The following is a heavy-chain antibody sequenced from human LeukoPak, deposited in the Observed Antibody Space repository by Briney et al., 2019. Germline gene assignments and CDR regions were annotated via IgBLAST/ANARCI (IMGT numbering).Heavy chain of an antibody. CDR2: ISSSSSTI. J-gene: IGHJ4*02. V-gene: IGHV3-48*01. CDR3: ARHMVRGAFNY. CDR1: GFTFSSYS. Sequence: GGSLRLSCAASGFTFSSYSMNWVRQAPGKGLEGVSYISSSSSTIYYADSVKGRFTISRDNAKNSLYLQMNSLRAEDTAVYYCARHMVRGAFNYWGQGPLV. D-gene: IGHD3-10*01.